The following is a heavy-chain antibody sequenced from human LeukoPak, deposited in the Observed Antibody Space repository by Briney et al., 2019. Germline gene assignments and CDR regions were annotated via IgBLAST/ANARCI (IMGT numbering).Heavy chain of an antibody. V-gene: IGHV1-2*02. Sequence: ASVKVSCKTSGYTFTDYDITWVRQAPGQGLEWMGWIDPKSGGTSFAQKFQGSVTMTRDTSISTAYIELSRLKYDDTAVYYCARGSGFQYRGITTNYYMDVWGKGTTVTVSS. D-gene: IGHD3-22*01. J-gene: IGHJ6*03. CDR1: GYTFTDYD. CDR2: IDPKSGGT. CDR3: ARGSGFQYRGITTNYYMDV.